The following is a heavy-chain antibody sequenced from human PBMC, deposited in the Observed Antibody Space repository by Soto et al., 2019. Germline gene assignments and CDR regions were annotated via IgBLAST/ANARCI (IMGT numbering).Heavy chain of an antibody. CDR2: SNK. D-gene: IGHD2-15*01. J-gene: IGHJ4*02. V-gene: IGHV3-30-3*01. CDR3: ARFKGCSGGTCYSYFDY. Sequence: SNKYDADSVKGRFTISRDNSNNTLYLQMNSLRAEDTAVYYCARFKGCSGGTCYSYFDYWGQGTLVTVSS.